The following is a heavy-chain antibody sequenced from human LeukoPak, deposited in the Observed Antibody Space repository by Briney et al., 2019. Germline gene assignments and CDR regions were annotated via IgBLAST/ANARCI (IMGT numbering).Heavy chain of an antibody. CDR2: FDPEDGET. CDR3: ATPLTTVVTRKAFDI. D-gene: IGHD4-23*01. V-gene: IGHV1-24*01. J-gene: IGHJ3*02. CDR1: GYTLTELS. Sequence: GASVKVSCKVSGYTLTELSMHWVRQAPGKGLEWMGGFDPEDGETIYAQKFQGRVTMTEDTSTDTAYMELSSLRSEDTAVYYCATPLTTVVTRKAFDIWGQGTMVTASS.